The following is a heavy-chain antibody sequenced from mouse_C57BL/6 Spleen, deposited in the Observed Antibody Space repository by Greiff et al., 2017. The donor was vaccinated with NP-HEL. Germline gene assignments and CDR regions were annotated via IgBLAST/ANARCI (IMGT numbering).Heavy chain of an antibody. D-gene: IGHD1-1*01. CDR2: IDPETGGT. Sequence: QVQLQQSGAELVRPGASVTLSCKASGYTFTDYEMHWVKQTPVHGLEWIGAIDPETGGTAYNQKFKGKAILTADKSSSTAYMELRSLTSEDSAVYYCTNYGSSYEYYFDYWGQGTTLTVSS. CDR3: TNYGSSYEYYFDY. CDR1: GYTFTDYE. V-gene: IGHV1-15*01. J-gene: IGHJ2*01.